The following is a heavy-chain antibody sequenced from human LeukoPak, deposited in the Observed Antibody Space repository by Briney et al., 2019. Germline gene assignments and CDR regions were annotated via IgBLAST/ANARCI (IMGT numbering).Heavy chain of an antibody. V-gene: IGHV3-48*04. CDR2: ISSSSGTI. D-gene: IGHD2-15*01. CDR3: ARFSLYIDV. Sequence: GGSLRLSCAASGFTFSSYSMNWVRQAPGKGLEWVSYISSSSGTIYYADSVKGRFTISRDNAKNSLYLQMNSLRAEDTAVYYCARFSLYIDVWGKGTTVTVSS. CDR1: GFTFSSYS. J-gene: IGHJ6*03.